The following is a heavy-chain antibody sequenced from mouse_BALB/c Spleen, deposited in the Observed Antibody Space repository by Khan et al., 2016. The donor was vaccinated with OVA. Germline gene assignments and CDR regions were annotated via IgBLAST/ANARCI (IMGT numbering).Heavy chain of an antibody. CDR3: ARSGYGSFAY. CDR2: INPNNGDT. D-gene: IGHD1-2*01. J-gene: IGHJ3*01. Sequence: EVQLQQSGPELVKPGASVKISCRASGYTFTNYFMDWVKQSHGKSLEWIGYINPNNGDTGYNQKFKTKATLTVDKSSSTAYMHLRSLTSETSVVYYCARSGYGSFAYWGHGTLVTFSA. V-gene: IGHV1S29*02. CDR1: GYTFTNYF.